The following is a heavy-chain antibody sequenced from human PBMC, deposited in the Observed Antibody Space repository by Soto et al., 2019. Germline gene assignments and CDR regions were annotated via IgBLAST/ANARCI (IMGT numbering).Heavy chain of an antibody. Sequence: SETLSLTCAISGDSVSSNSAAWNWIRQSPSRGLEWLGRTYYRSKWYNDYAVSVKSRITINPDTSKNQFSLQLNSVTPEDTAVYYCARANTRGIAAAEFSYYFDYWGQGTLVTVSS. V-gene: IGHV6-1*01. CDR1: GDSVSSNSAA. CDR2: TYYRSKWYN. CDR3: ARANTRGIAAAEFSYYFDY. D-gene: IGHD6-13*01. J-gene: IGHJ4*02.